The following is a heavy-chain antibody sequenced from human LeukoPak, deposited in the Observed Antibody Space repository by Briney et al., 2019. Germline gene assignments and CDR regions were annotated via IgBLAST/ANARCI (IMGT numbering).Heavy chain of an antibody. CDR1: GGSISSSNW. CDR3: ARVAIGWELYFDY. D-gene: IGHD1-26*01. CDR2: IYHSGST. V-gene: IGHV4-4*02. Sequence: PSETLSLTCAVSGGSISSSNWWSWVRQPPGKGLEWIGEIYHSGSTNYNPSLKSRVTISVDKSKNQFSLKLSSVTAADTAVYYCARVAIGWELYFDYWGQGTLVTVSS. J-gene: IGHJ4*02.